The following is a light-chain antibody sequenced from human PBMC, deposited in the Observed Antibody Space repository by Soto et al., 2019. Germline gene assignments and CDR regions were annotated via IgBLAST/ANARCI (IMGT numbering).Light chain of an antibody. V-gene: IGLV2-14*01. CDR1: SSDVGGYNY. Sequence: QSALTQPASVSGSPGQSITISCTGTSSDVGGYNYVSWYQQHPGTAPKLMIYDVSNRPSGVSNRFSGSKSGNTASLTISGLQAADEADYYCSSYTSSSTLLYVFGTGTKLTVL. J-gene: IGLJ1*01. CDR2: DVS. CDR3: SSYTSSSTLLYV.